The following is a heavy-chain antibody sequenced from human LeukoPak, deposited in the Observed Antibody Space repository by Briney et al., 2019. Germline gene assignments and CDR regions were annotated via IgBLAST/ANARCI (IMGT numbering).Heavy chain of an antibody. CDR2: ISAYNGNT. J-gene: IGHJ4*02. Sequence: ASVKVSCTASGYTFTSYGISWVRQAPGQGLEWMGWISAYNGNTNYAQKLQGRVTMTTDTSTSTAYMELRSLRSDGTAVYYCARATDSSGSALYWGQGTLVTVSS. D-gene: IGHD3-22*01. V-gene: IGHV1-18*01. CDR3: ARATDSSGSALY. CDR1: GYTFTSYG.